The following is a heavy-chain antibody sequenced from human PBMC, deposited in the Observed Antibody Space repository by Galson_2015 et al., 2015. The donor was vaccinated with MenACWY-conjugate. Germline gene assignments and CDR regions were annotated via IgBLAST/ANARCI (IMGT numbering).Heavy chain of an antibody. CDR3: ARDQDYDNY. Sequence: SLRLSCAASGFTFSWYRMNWVRQAPGKGLEWLSYISSSSSTIYYADSVKGRFTISRDNAKNSLYLQMNSLRAEDTAVYYCARDQDYDNYWGQGTLVTVSS. J-gene: IGHJ4*02. CDR1: GFTFSWYR. D-gene: IGHD3-16*01. CDR2: ISSSSSTI. V-gene: IGHV3-48*04.